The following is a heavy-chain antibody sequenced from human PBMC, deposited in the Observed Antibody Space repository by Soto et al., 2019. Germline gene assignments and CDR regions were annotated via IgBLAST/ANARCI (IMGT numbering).Heavy chain of an antibody. CDR1: GYSFTSYW. V-gene: IGHV5-10-1*01. CDR2: IDPSDSYT. J-gene: IGHJ6*02. CDR3: ARNGFDWLTTPYGMDV. Sequence: PGESLKISCKGSGYSFTSYWISWVRQMPGKGLEWVGRIDPSDSYTNYSPSFQGRVTISADKSIRTAYLQWSSLKASDTAMYYCARNGFDWLTTPYGMDVWGQGTTVTVSS. D-gene: IGHD3-9*01.